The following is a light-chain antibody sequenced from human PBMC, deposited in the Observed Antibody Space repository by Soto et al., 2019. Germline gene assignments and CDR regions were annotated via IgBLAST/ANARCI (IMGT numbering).Light chain of an antibody. Sequence: EIVLTQSPGTLSLSPGERATLSCRASQSVSSYLACYQQKPGQAPRLLIYGASNRATGIPARFSGSGSGTDFTLTISSLEPEDFAVYYCQQRSNWPRTFGQGTKVEIK. CDR1: QSVSSY. CDR3: QQRSNWPRT. V-gene: IGKV3-11*01. J-gene: IGKJ1*01. CDR2: GAS.